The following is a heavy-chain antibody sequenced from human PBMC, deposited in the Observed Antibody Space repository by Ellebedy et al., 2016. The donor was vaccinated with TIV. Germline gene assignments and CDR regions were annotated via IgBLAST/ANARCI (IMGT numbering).Heavy chain of an antibody. Sequence: LSLTXAVYGGSFSGYYWSWIRQAPGKGLEWVSYISSSGSTIYYADSVKGRFTISRDNAKNSLYLQMNSLRAEDTAVYYCARDYGYSGYWGQGTLVTVSS. D-gene: IGHD5-12*01. V-gene: IGHV3-11*01. J-gene: IGHJ4*02. CDR3: ARDYGYSGY. CDR1: GGSFSGYY. CDR2: ISSSGSTI.